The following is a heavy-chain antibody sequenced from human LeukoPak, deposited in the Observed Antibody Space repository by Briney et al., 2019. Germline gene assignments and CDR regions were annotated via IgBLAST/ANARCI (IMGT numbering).Heavy chain of an antibody. CDR3: ARGGYGDYGGYYYYYMDV. V-gene: IGHV1-46*01. CDR1: GYTFTSYY. Sequence: ASVKVSCKASGYTFTSYYMHWVRQAPGQRLEWMGVINPSGGSTSYAQTFQGRVTMTRDMSTSTVYMELSSLRSEDTAVYYCARGGYGDYGGYYYYYMDVWGKGTTVTVSS. D-gene: IGHD4-17*01. J-gene: IGHJ6*03. CDR2: INPSGGST.